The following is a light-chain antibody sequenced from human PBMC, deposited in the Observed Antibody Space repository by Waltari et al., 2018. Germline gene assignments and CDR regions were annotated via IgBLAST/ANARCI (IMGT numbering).Light chain of an antibody. V-gene: IGKV3-20*01. Sequence: EIVLTQSPGTLSLSPGERVTLSCRASQSVSRALAWYQQKPGQAPRLLIYGASSRATGIPDRFSGSGSGTDFSLTISRLEPEDFAVYYCQHCVRLPVTFGQGTKVEIK. CDR3: QHCVRLPVT. CDR1: QSVSRA. J-gene: IGKJ1*01. CDR2: GAS.